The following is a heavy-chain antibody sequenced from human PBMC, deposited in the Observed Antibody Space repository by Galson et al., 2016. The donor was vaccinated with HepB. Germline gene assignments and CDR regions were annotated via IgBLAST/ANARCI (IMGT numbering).Heavy chain of an antibody. D-gene: IGHD3-22*01. CDR1: GFTFSSYS. CDR2: IASNSRYI. Sequence: SLRLSCAVPGFTFSSYSMNWVRQAPGKGLEWVSSIASNSRYINYADSVKGRFTMSRDNAKNSLYLQMNSLRAEDTAVYYCARERNYYDSSGYYYDYFDYWGQGTLVTVSS. J-gene: IGHJ4*02. CDR3: ARERNYYDSSGYYYDYFDY. V-gene: IGHV3-21*01.